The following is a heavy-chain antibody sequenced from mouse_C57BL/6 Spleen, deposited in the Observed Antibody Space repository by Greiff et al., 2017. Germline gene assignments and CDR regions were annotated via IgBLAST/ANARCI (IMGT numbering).Heavy chain of an antibody. CDR2: ISSGSSTI. V-gene: IGHV5-17*01. D-gene: IGHD1-1*01. CDR1: GFTFSDYG. J-gene: IGHJ4*01. Sequence: EVKLMESGGGLVKPGGSLKLSCAASGFTFSDYGMHWVRQAPEKGLEWVAYISSGSSTIYYADTVKGRFTISRDNAKNTLFLQMTSLRSEDTAMYYCARWGYSSSYPYAMDYWGQGTSVTVSS. CDR3: ARWGYSSSYPYAMDY.